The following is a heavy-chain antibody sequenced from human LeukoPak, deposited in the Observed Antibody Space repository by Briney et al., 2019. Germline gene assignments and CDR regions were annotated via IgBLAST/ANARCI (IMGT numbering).Heavy chain of an antibody. D-gene: IGHD2-2*01. V-gene: IGHV4-59*08. CDR1: GVSISNHY. CDR3: ATNAGPAALDAVDI. Sequence: SETLSLTCTVSGVSISNHYWSWIRQPPGKGLEWIAYIHYSGGTKYNPSPMKRGTISLESSKTQFSLKLSSVTAADTAVYYCATNAGPAALDAVDIWGQGTMVTASS. CDR2: IHYSGGT. J-gene: IGHJ3*02.